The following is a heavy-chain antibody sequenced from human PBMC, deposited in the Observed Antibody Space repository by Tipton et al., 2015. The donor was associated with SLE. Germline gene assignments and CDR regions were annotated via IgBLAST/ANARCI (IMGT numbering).Heavy chain of an antibody. D-gene: IGHD3/OR15-3a*01. CDR1: GYTFSGYY. CDR3: ASGTDLLHDGFAI. V-gene: IGHV1-2*02. CDR2: INPNSAVT. Sequence: QSGAEVKKPGASVRVSCKPSGYTFSGYYMHWVRQAPGQGLEWMGWINPNSAVTNYALRFQGRVTMTRDTSTTTVYMDLSRLTSDDTALYYCASGTDLLHDGFAIWGQGTMVTVSS. J-gene: IGHJ3*02.